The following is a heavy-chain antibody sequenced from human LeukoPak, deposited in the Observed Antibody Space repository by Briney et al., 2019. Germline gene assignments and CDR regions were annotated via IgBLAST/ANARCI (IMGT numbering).Heavy chain of an antibody. J-gene: IGHJ4*02. CDR2: INPNSGGT. V-gene: IGHV1-2*02. D-gene: IGHD6-13*01. CDR3: ARARQGEYSSSWYFDY. Sequence: ASVKVSCKASGYTFTGYYMHWVRQAPGQGLEWMGWINPNSGGTNYAQEFQGRVTMTRDTSISTAYMELSRLRSDDTAVYYCARARQGEYSSSWYFDYWGQGTLVTVSS. CDR1: GYTFTGYY.